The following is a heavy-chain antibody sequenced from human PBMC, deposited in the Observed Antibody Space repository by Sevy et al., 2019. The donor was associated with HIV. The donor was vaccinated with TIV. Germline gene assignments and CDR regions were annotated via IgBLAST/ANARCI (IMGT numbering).Heavy chain of an antibody. CDR3: ARDRVTYYYDSSGYYTSGYGMDV. V-gene: IGHV3-53*01. J-gene: IGHJ6*02. CDR1: GFTVSDNH. CDR2: IYSSDRT. D-gene: IGHD3-22*01. Sequence: GGSLRLSCAASGFTVSDNHMNWVRQAPGKGLEWVSVIYSSDRTDYADSVKGRFTVSRDNSKNTLYLQMNSLSAEDTAVYYCARDRVTYYYDSSGYYTSGYGMDVWGQGTTVTVS.